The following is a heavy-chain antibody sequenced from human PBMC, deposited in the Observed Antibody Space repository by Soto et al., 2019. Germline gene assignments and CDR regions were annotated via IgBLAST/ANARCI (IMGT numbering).Heavy chain of an antibody. Sequence: ASVKVSCKASGYIFINYYMHWLRQAPGQGLEWMAKINPSGGSTNYAQKFQGRITITRDRSTSTVFMDLSGLRSQDTAVYFCARGNNYFSGTYAKIDYWGQGTLVTVSS. D-gene: IGHD3-10*01. V-gene: IGHV1-46*01. CDR1: GYIFINYY. CDR2: INPSGGST. J-gene: IGHJ4*02. CDR3: ARGNNYFSGTYAKIDY.